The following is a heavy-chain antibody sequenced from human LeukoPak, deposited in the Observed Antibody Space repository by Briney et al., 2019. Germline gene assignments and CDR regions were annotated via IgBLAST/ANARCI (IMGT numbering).Heavy chain of an antibody. J-gene: IGHJ4*02. CDR3: ASMIDSSGSYMSFDY. CDR1: GFTVSSNY. Sequence: GGSLRLSCAASGFTVSSNYMSWVRQAPGKGLEWVSVIYSGGSTYYADSVKGRYTISRDNSKNTLYLQMNSLRAEDTAVYYCASMIDSSGSYMSFDYWGQGTLVTVSS. D-gene: IGHD3-22*01. V-gene: IGHV3-53*01. CDR2: IYSGGST.